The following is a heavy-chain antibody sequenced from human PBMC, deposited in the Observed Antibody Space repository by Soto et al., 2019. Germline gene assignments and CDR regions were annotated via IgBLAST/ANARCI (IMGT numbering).Heavy chain of an antibody. CDR2: ISAYNGNT. CDR1: AYTFTSYG. J-gene: IGHJ4*02. V-gene: IGHV1-18*01. D-gene: IGHD3-22*01. CDR3: ARGVYYDSSGYRLDFDY. Sequence: GASVKVSCKTSAYTFTSYGISWVRQAPGQGLEWMGWISAYNGNTNYAQKLQGRVTMTTDTSTSTAYMELRSLRSDDTAVYYCARGVYYDSSGYRLDFDYWGQGTLVNVSS.